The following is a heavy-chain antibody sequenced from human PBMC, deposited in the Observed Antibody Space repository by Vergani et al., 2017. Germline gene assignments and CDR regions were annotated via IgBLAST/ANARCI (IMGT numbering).Heavy chain of an antibody. Sequence: QVQLVQSGAEVKKPGASVKVSCKASGGTFSSYAISWVRQAPGQGLEWMGRIIPILGIANYAQKFQGRVTITADKSTSTAYMELSSLRSEDTAMYYCARHRSVYSYGYWFDPWGQGTLVTVSS. J-gene: IGHJ5*02. CDR2: IIPILGIA. V-gene: IGHV1-69*04. CDR1: GGTFSSYA. D-gene: IGHD5-18*01. CDR3: ARHRSVYSYGYWFDP.